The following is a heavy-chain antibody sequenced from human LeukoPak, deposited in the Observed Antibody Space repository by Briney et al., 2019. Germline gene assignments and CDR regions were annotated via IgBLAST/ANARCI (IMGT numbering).Heavy chain of an antibody. CDR1: GGSISSSSYY. CDR2: IYYSGST. CDR3: AREGGPFYYDSSGYADY. J-gene: IGHJ4*02. V-gene: IGHV4-39*07. D-gene: IGHD3-22*01. Sequence: SETLSLTCTVSGGSISSSSYYWGWIRQPPGKGLEWIGSIYYSGSTYYNPSLKSRVTISVDTSKNQFSLKLSSVTAADTAVYYCAREGGPFYYDSSGYADYWGQGTLVTVSS.